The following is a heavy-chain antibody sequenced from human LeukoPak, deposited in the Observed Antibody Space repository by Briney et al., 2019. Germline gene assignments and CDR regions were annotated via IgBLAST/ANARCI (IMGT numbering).Heavy chain of an antibody. J-gene: IGHJ2*01. Sequence: SETLSLTCAVYGGSFSGYYWSWIRQPPGKGLEWIGEINHSGSTNYNPSLKSRVTISVDTSKNQFSLKLSSVTAADTAVYYCARVSSSWYQDWYFDLWGRGTLVTVSS. D-gene: IGHD6-13*01. CDR2: INHSGST. V-gene: IGHV4-34*01. CDR1: GGSFSGYY. CDR3: ARVSSSWYQDWYFDL.